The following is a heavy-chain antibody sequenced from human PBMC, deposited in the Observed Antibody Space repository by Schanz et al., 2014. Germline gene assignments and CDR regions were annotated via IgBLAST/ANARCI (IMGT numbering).Heavy chain of an antibody. CDR2: ISHDGSNK. J-gene: IGHJ4*02. CDR1: RFTFNAYD. CDR3: VKGGTNTLDS. Sequence: QVHLVESGGGVVRPGGSLRLSCAASRFTFNAYDMYWIRQAPGKGLEWVALISHDGSNKNSADSVKGRFTISRDNSKNTLYLLMNSLRGDDTAIYYCVKGGTNTLDSWGQGTLVTVSS. V-gene: IGHV3-30*18.